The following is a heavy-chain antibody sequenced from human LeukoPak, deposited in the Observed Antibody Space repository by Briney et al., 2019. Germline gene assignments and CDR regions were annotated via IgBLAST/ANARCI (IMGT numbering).Heavy chain of an antibody. CDR2: IYSGGST. Sequence: GGSLRLSCAASGLTVSSNYMSWVRQAPGKGLEWVSVIYSGGSTYYADSVKGRFTISRDNSKNTLYLQMNSLRAEDMALYHCAKGSSGWYYDAFDIWGQGTMVTVSS. CDR1: GLTVSSNY. J-gene: IGHJ3*02. V-gene: IGHV3-53*05. CDR3: AKGSSGWYYDAFDI. D-gene: IGHD6-19*01.